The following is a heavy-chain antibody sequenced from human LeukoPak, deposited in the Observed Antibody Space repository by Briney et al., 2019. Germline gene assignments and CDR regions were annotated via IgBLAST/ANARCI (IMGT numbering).Heavy chain of an antibody. D-gene: IGHD3-16*01. J-gene: IGHJ6*03. V-gene: IGHV3-23*01. CDR1: GFTFGNSA. CDR2: ISASGHYT. CDR3: AKDGSWGDYQFYFYIDV. Sequence: GGSLRLSCAVSGFTFGNSAMSWVRQAPGKGLEWISGISASGHYTYTADSLKGRFTISRDNSKNTLYLQMNSLRAEDTALYYCAKDGSWGDYQFYFYIDVWGKGTTVTVSS.